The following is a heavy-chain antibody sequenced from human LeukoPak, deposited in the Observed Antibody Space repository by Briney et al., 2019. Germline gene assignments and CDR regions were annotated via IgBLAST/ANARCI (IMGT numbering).Heavy chain of an antibody. D-gene: IGHD2-2*02. J-gene: IGHJ5*02. CDR1: GFTVSSNY. CDR2: IYSGGST. V-gene: IGHV3-66*01. Sequence: PGRSLRLSCAASGFTVSSNYMSWVRQAPGKGLEWVSVIYSGGSTYYADSVKGRFTISRDNSKNTLYLQMNSLRAEDTAVYYCARGVRCSSTSCYIGVWFDPWGQGTLVTVSS. CDR3: ARGVRCSSTSCYIGVWFDP.